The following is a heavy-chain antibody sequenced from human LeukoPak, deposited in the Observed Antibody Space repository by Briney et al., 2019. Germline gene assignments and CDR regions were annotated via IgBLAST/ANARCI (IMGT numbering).Heavy chain of an antibody. V-gene: IGHV1-46*01. CDR1: GYTFTSYY. Sequence: ASVKVPCKASGYTFTSYYMHWVRQAPGQGLEWMGIINPSGGSTSYAQKFQGRVTMTRDTSTSTVYMELSSLRSEDTAVYYCARERIAAAGFDYWGQGTLVTVSS. CDR3: ARERIAAAGFDY. CDR2: INPSGGST. J-gene: IGHJ4*02. D-gene: IGHD6-13*01.